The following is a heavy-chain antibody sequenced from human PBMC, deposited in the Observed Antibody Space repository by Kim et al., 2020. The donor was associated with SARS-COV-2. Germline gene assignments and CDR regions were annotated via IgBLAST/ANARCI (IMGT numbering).Heavy chain of an antibody. D-gene: IGHD2-15*01. J-gene: IGHJ4*02. CDR2: ISSSGTTI. CDR3: GRDPSVGNTDKVVGDY. V-gene: IGHV3-11*01. Sequence: GGSLRRSCAASGFTFSDSYMNWIRQAPGRGLEWVSYISSSGTTIYYADSVKGRFTISRDNAKKSLYLQMNSLRAEDTAVYYCGRDPSVGNTDKVVGDYWGQGTLVTVSS. CDR1: GFTFSDSY.